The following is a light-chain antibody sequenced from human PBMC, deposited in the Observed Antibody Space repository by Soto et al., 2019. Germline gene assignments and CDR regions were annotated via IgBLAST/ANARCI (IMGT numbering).Light chain of an antibody. CDR2: GAS. CDR1: QIVRSTY. CDR3: QQYDITPPNT. J-gene: IGKJ4*01. V-gene: IGKV3-20*01. Sequence: IVVTQSPGTLSLSPWEGATLSCRASQIVRSTYLAWFQQKPGQAPRLLIYGASTRATGIPDRFSGSGSGTDFTLTISGLEPKAFALYYCQQYDITPPNTFGGGTKVDIK.